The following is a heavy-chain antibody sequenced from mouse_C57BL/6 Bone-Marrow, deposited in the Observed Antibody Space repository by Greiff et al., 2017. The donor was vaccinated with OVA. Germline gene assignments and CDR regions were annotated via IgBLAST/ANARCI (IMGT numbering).Heavy chain of an antibody. V-gene: IGHV5-6*01. J-gene: IGHJ1*03. CDR1: GFTFSSYG. CDR3: ARHDYDGRSWYFDV. CDR2: ISSGGSYT. D-gene: IGHD1-1*01. Sequence: EVQLVESGGDLVKPGGSLKLSCAASGFTFSSYGMSWVRQTPDKRLEWVATISSGGSYTYYPASVQGRFTISRDTATNTLYLQLSSLKSEDTAMYYCARHDYDGRSWYFDVWGTGTTVTVSS.